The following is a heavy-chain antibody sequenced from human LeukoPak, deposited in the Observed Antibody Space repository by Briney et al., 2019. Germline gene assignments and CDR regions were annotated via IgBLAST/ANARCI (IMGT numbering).Heavy chain of an antibody. D-gene: IGHD6-13*01. Sequence: PGGSLRLSCAASGFTFSSYSMNWVRQAPGEGLERVAVISTDGRDKHHADSVKGRFTISRDNSKNTLFLQMNSLRVEDTAIYYCARDLKAAADYYFDYWGQGTLVTVSS. V-gene: IGHV3-30*05. CDR1: GFTFSSYS. CDR3: ARDLKAAADYYFDY. J-gene: IGHJ4*02. CDR2: ISTDGRDK.